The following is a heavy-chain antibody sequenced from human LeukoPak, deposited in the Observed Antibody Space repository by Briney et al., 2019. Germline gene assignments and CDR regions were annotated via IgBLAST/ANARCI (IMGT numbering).Heavy chain of an antibody. J-gene: IGHJ5*02. CDR1: GGSISSYY. CDR2: IYYSGST. D-gene: IGHD3-3*01. CDR3: ARRGRITIFGVDWATWFDP. V-gene: IGHV4-59*08. Sequence: SETLSLTCTVSGGSISSYYWSWIRQPPGKGLEWIGYIYYSGSTDYNPSLKSRVTISVDTSKNQFSLKLSSVTAADTAVYYCARRGRITIFGVDWATWFDPWGQGTLVTVSS.